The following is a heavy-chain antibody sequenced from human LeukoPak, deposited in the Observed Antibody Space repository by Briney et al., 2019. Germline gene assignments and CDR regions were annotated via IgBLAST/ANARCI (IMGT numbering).Heavy chain of an antibody. CDR2: ISSSSSYI. Sequence: AGGSLRLSCAASGFTFSSYSMNWVRQAPGKGLEWVSSISSSSSYIYYADSVKGRFTISRDNAKNSLYLQMNSLKTEDTAVYYCTRDRLWFGELLLLDYWGQGTLVTVSS. D-gene: IGHD3-10*01. J-gene: IGHJ4*02. V-gene: IGHV3-21*03. CDR1: GFTFSSYS. CDR3: TRDRLWFGELLLLDY.